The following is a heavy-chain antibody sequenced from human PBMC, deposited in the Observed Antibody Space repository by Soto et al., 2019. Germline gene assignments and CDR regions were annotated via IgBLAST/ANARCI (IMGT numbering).Heavy chain of an antibody. CDR2: IYYTGNT. CDR3: ASLCITMVRGVIIPTPPVDY. V-gene: IGHV4-30-4*08. Sequence: SETLSLPCPVSGGSVGSGAYYWSWIRQHPGKGLEWIGYIYYTGNTYYNPSLKSRVTISVDTSKNQFSLKLSSVTAADTAVYYCASLCITMVRGVIIPTPPVDYWGQGTLVTVSS. CDR1: GGSVGSGAYY. D-gene: IGHD3-10*01. J-gene: IGHJ4*02.